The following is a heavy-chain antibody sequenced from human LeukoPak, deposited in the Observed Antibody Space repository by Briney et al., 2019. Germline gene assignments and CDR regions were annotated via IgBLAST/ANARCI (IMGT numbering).Heavy chain of an antibody. CDR2: IHYSGST. D-gene: IGHD3-16*02. J-gene: IGHJ4*02. CDR3: AREVRDYVWGSYRPVPKYYFDY. V-gene: IGHV4-39*07. CDR1: GDSISSNTNY. Sequence: SETLSLTCTVSGDSISSNTNYWGWIRQPPGKGLEWIGTIHYSGSTYYNPSLKSRVTISVDTSKNQFSLKLSSVTAADTAVYYCAREVRDYVWGSYRPVPKYYFDYWGQGTLVTVSS.